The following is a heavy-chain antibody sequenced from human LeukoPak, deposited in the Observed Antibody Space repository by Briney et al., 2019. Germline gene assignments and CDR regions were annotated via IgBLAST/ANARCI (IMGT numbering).Heavy chain of an antibody. CDR2: SYHGDSDT. V-gene: IGHV5-51*01. D-gene: IGHD5-24*01. CDR1: GYSFTSYW. Sequence: GESLKISCKGSGYSFTSYWIGWVRQMPGKGLEWMGISYHGDSDTRYSPSFQGQVTISADKSISTAYLQWSSLKASDTAMYYCARLWADVGDGYNFYYFDYWGQGTLVTASS. J-gene: IGHJ4*02. CDR3: ARLWADVGDGYNFYYFDY.